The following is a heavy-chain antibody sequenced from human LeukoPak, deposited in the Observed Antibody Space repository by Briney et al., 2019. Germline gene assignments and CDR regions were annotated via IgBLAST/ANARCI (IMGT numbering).Heavy chain of an antibody. CDR1: GGSVRDNY. Sequence: PSETLSLTCAVYGGSVRDNYWSWVRQAPGKGLEWVSAISGSGGSTYYADSVKGRFTISRDNSKNTLYLQMNSLRAEDTAVYYCAKVGKYSSSWYLIDAIYYFDYWGQGTLVTVSS. CDR3: AKVGKYSSSWYLIDAIYYFDY. J-gene: IGHJ4*02. D-gene: IGHD6-13*01. V-gene: IGHV3-23*01. CDR2: ISGSGGST.